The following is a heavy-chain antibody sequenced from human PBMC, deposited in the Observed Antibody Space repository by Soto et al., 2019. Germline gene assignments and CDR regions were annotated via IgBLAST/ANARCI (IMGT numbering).Heavy chain of an antibody. D-gene: IGHD3-22*01. V-gene: IGHV2-26*01. CDR1: GFSLSSARMG. Sequence: QVTLKESGPVKVKPTETLTLTCSVSGFSLSSARMGVSWIRQPPGKPLEWLAHVFWTDEKFSSTSLKNRLTISKDTSKTQVVLTMTNMDPLDTATYYCARSKGGYSGNSGWFDSWGQGALVTVSS. CDR2: VFWTDEK. J-gene: IGHJ5*01. CDR3: ARSKGGYSGNSGWFDS.